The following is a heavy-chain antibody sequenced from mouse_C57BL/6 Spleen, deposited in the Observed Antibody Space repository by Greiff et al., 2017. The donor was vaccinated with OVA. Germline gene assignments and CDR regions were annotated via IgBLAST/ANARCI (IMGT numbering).Heavy chain of an antibody. CDR2: IDPSDSYT. Sequence: VQLQQPGAELVKPGASVKLSCKASGYTFTSYWMPWVKQRPGPGLEWIGEIDPSDSYTNYNQKFKGKATLTVDTSSSTAYMQLSSLTTEDSAVYYCARNLLNWDGSYWGQGTTLTVSS. D-gene: IGHD4-1*01. CDR1: GYTFTSYW. V-gene: IGHV1-50*01. J-gene: IGHJ2*01. CDR3: ARNLLNWDGSY.